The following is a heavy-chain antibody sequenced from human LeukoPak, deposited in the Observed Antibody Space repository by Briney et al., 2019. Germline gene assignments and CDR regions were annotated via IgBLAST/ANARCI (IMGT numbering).Heavy chain of an antibody. J-gene: IGHJ4*02. Sequence: SETLSLTCTVSGGSISSYYWSWIRQPPGKGLEWIGYIYYSGSTNYNPSLKSRVTISVDTSKNQFSLKLSSVTAADTAVYYCVRADYGDHNFDYWGQGTLVTVSS. CDR2: IYYSGST. D-gene: IGHD4-17*01. CDR1: GGSISSYY. V-gene: IGHV4-59*01. CDR3: VRADYGDHNFDY.